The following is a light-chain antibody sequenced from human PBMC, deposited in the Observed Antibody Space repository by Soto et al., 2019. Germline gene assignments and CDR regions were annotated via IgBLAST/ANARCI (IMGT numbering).Light chain of an antibody. CDR1: QSISSSY. Sequence: EIVLTQSPGTLSLSPGKRATLSCRASQSISSSYLAWYQQRPGQAPRLLIYGASSRATGIPDRFSGSGSGTEFTLTVSSLKAEDVAVYYCQQYYTTPITFGQGTRLEIK. CDR3: QQYYTTPIT. V-gene: IGKV3-20*01. CDR2: GAS. J-gene: IGKJ5*01.